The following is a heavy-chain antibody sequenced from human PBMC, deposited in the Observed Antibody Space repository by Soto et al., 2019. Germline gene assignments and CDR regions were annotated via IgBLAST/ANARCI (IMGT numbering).Heavy chain of an antibody. D-gene: IGHD1-26*01. CDR2: IYYSGST. CDR3: ARAGPIGIVGATAIDY. V-gene: IGHV4-31*02. Sequence: SETLSLTCTVSGGSISSGGYYWSWIRQHPGKGLEWIGYIYYSGSTYYNPSLKSRVTISVDTSKNQFSLKLSSVTAADTAVYYCARAGPIGIVGATAIDYWGQGTLVTVS. CDR1: GGSISSGGYY. J-gene: IGHJ4*02.